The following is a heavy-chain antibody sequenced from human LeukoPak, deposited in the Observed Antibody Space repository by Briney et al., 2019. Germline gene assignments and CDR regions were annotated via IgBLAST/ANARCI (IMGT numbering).Heavy chain of an antibody. CDR2: IGSNGDST. CDR1: GFTFSNYA. Sequence: GGSLRLSCAGSGFTFSNYAMYWVRQAPGKGLENVAGIGSNGDSTYYANSVKGRFTISRDNSRNTLFLQMGSLRAEDMAVYYCARGNVVGATRPFDYWGQGTLVTVSS. V-gene: IGHV3-64*01. CDR3: ARGNVVGATRPFDY. J-gene: IGHJ4*02. D-gene: IGHD1-26*01.